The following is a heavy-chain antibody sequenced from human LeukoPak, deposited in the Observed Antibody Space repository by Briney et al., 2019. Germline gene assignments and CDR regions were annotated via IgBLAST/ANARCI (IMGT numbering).Heavy chain of an antibody. Sequence: PGGSLLLSCAASGFTFSSYAMHWVRPAPGKGLECVSAISSNAGSTYYANSVKGRFTISRDNSKNTLYLQMGSLRAEDMAVYYCAREFTGIAAADQWSWFDPWGQGTLVTVSS. V-gene: IGHV3-64*01. CDR3: AREFTGIAAADQWSWFDP. CDR1: GFTFSSYA. J-gene: IGHJ5*02. D-gene: IGHD6-13*01. CDR2: ISSNAGST.